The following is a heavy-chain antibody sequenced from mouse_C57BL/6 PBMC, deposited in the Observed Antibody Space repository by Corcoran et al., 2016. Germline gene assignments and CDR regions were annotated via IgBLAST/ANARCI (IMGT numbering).Heavy chain of an antibody. Sequence: QIQLVQSGPELKKPGETVKISCKASGYTFTTYGMSWVKQAPGKGLKWMGWINTYSGVPTYADDFKGRFAFSLETSASTAYLQINNLKNEDTATYFCARSGDGYYDVFDYWGQGTTLTVSS. D-gene: IGHD2-3*01. V-gene: IGHV9-3*01. CDR2: INTYSGVP. CDR3: ARSGDGYYDVFDY. J-gene: IGHJ2*01. CDR1: GYTFTTYG.